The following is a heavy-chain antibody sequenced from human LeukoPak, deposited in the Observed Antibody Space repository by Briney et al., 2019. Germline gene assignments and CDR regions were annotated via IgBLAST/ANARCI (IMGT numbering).Heavy chain of an antibody. J-gene: IGHJ6*03. D-gene: IGHD1-26*01. V-gene: IGHV4-4*09. CDR3: ARGRTERYYYNYYMDV. CDR2: IYTSGNT. CDR1: GGSISSYY. Sequence: SETLSLTCTVSGGSISSYYWSWIRQPPGKGLEWIGYIYTSGNTNYSPSLKSRVTMSLDMSKNQFSLKLSSVTAADTAVYYCARGRTERYYYNYYMDVWGKGTTVTVS.